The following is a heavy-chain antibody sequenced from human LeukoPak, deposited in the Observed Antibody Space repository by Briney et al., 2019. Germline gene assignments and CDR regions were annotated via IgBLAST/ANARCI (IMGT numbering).Heavy chain of an antibody. CDR2: INHSGST. J-gene: IGHJ4*02. CDR3: ARDLLTGYLEFDY. D-gene: IGHD3-9*01. CDR1: GGSFSGYY. V-gene: IGHV4-34*01. Sequence: AAETLSLTCAVYGGSFSGYYWSWIRQPPGKGLEWIGEINHSGSTNYNPSLMSRVTISVDTSKNQFSLKLSSVTAADTAVYYCARDLLTGYLEFDYWGQGTLVTVSS.